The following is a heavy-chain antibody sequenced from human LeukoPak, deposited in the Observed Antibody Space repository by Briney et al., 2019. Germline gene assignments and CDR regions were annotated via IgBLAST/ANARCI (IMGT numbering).Heavy chain of an antibody. Sequence: SETLSLTCTVSVGSISTYYWSWIRQPPGKGLEWIGYIYYSGSTNYNPSLKSRVSISVDTSKNQFSLKLRFVTAADTAVYYCARDVDGYNALDYWGQGTLVTVSS. CDR1: VGSISTYY. J-gene: IGHJ4*02. V-gene: IGHV4-59*01. CDR3: ARDVDGYNALDY. CDR2: IYYSGST. D-gene: IGHD5-24*01.